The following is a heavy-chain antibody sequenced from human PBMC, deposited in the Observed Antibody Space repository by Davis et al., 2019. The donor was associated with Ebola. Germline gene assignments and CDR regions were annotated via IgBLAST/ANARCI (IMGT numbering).Heavy chain of an antibody. D-gene: IGHD3-3*01. V-gene: IGHV1-46*01. J-gene: IGHJ4*02. CDR2: FNPGGRST. Sequence: ASVKVSCKASGYTFTSYAMHWVRQAPGQGLEWMGMFNPGGRSTTIAQKFQGRVTMTRDTSTTTVYMDLSSLESEDTAVYYCARITLFGDAFDYWGQGTLVTVSS. CDR1: GYTFTSYA. CDR3: ARITLFGDAFDY.